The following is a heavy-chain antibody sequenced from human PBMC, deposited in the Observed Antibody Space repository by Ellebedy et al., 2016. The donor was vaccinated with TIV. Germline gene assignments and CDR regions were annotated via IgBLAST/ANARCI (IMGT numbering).Heavy chain of an antibody. Sequence: MPSETLPLTCAVFGGSFSDYYWHWIRQSPGKGLEWIGEINHSGGTNYSPSLKSRVTISVDTSKNQFSLKLSSVTAADTAVYYCARAAGSGAYAEYFQHWGQGTLVTVSS. CDR1: GGSFSDYY. V-gene: IGHV4-34*01. CDR3: ARAAGSGAYAEYFQH. CDR2: INHSGGT. D-gene: IGHD2-15*01. J-gene: IGHJ1*01.